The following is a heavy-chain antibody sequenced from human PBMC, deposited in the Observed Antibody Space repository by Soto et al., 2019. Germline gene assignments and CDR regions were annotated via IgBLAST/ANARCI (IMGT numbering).Heavy chain of an antibody. CDR1: GYTFTSYA. CDR3: ARDGGYSYGFDY. J-gene: IGHJ4*02. V-gene: IGHV1-3*05. CDR2: INAGNGNT. D-gene: IGHD5-18*01. Sequence: QVQLVQSGAEEKKPGASVKVSCKASGYTFTSYAMHWVRQAPGQRLEWMGWINAGNGNTKYSQKFQGRVTITRDTSASTAYMELSSLRSEDTAVYYCARDGGYSYGFDYWGQGTLVTVSS.